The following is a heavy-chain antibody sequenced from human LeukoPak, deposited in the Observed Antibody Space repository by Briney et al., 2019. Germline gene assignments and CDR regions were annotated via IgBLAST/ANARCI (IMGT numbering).Heavy chain of an antibody. V-gene: IGHV4-59*11. CDR3: ARDLVTVTKGFDI. CDR1: DDSFSSHY. CDR2: ISYIGST. Sequence: PSETLSLTCAVSDDSFSSHYWTWIRQPPGKGLEWIGYISYIGSTNYNPSLKSRVTISIDTSRNQFSLRLSSVTAADTAVYYCARDLVTVTKGFDIWGQGTMVSVSS. D-gene: IGHD4-17*01. J-gene: IGHJ3*02.